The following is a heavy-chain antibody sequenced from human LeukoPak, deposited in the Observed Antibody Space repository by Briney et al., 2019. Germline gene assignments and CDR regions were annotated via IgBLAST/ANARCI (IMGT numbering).Heavy chain of an antibody. J-gene: IGHJ6*03. V-gene: IGHV1-69*13. CDR1: GGTFSSYA. CDR3: AGCGTQLKYYYYYMDV. CDR2: IIPIFGTA. D-gene: IGHD1-7*01. Sequence: GASVKVSCKASGGTFSSYAISWVRQAPGQGLEWMGGIIPIFGTANYAQKFQGRVTITADESTSTAYMELSSLRSEDTAVYYCAGCGTQLKYYYYYMDVWGKGTTVTVSS.